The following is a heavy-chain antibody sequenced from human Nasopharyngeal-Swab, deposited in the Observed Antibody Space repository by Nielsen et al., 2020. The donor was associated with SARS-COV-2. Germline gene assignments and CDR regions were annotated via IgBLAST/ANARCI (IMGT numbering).Heavy chain of an antibody. CDR1: GGSFSGHQ. D-gene: IGHD1-7*01. J-gene: IGHJ3*02. CDR2: ISESGSA. Sequence: SETLSLTCAVHGGSFSGHQWNWIRHSPETGLEWIGEISESGSASFQPSLKSRVTISVDTSKNQFSLKLSSVTAADTAVYYCARSFRGTTPRDAFDIWGQGTMVTVSS. CDR3: ARSFRGTTPRDAFDI. V-gene: IGHV4-34*01.